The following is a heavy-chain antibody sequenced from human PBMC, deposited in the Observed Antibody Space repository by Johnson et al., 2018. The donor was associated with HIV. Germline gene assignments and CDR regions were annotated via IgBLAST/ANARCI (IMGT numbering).Heavy chain of an antibody. CDR2: VWSDGNNR. V-gene: IGHV3-33*06. Sequence: QVQLVESGGGVVQPGRSLKLSCAASGFTFSSYAMHWVRQAPGKGLDWVAVVWSDGNNRYYADSVKGRFTISRDNPKNTLYLQMSSLRAEDTAIYYCAKGDSIVGGSDAFDIWGQGTMVTVSS. CDR1: GFTFSSYA. CDR3: AKGDSIVGGSDAFDI. D-gene: IGHD1-26*01. J-gene: IGHJ3*02.